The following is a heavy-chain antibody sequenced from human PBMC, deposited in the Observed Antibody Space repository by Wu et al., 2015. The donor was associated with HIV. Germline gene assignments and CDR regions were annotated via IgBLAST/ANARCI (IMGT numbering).Heavy chain of an antibody. D-gene: IGHD3-16*01. J-gene: IGHJ6*02. CDR3: ARVRFEPAGMDV. V-gene: IGHV1-2*02. CDR2: MNPKSGGT. CDR1: GYTFTTYD. Sequence: QVQLVQSGAEVKRPGASVRVSCRASGYTFTTYDIHWVRQATGRGLEWLGWMNPKSGGTNYAQKFQGRVTMTRDTSISTAYMELSRLRSDDTAVYYCARVRFEPAGMDVWGQGTTVTVSS.